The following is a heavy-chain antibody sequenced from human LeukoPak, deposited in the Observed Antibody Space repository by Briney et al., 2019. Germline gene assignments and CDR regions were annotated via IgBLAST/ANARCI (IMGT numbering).Heavy chain of an antibody. CDR3: ARRAGAYSHPYDY. V-gene: IGHV3-30*02. D-gene: IGHD4/OR15-4a*01. Sequence: PGGSLRLSCVASGFTFSSNGMHWVRQAPGKVLEWVAFIRNDGSNKYYVDSVKGRFTIYRDNSKNTLYLQMNSLRAEDTAVYYCARRAGAYSHPYDYWGQGTLVTVSS. CDR2: IRNDGSNK. J-gene: IGHJ4*02. CDR1: GFTFSSNG.